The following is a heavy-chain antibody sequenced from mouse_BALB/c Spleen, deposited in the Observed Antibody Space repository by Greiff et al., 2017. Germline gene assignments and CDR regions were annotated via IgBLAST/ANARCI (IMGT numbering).Heavy chain of an antibody. J-gene: IGHJ2*01. Sequence: EVQGVESGGGLVQPGGSRKLSCAASGFTFSSFGMHWVRQAPEKGLEWVAYISSGSSTIYYADTVKGRFTISRDNPKNTLFLQMTSLRSEDTAMYYCARELRFYYFDYWGQGTTLTVSS. CDR3: ARELRFYYFDY. V-gene: IGHV5-17*02. CDR1: GFTFSSFG. D-gene: IGHD1-1*01. CDR2: ISSGSSTI.